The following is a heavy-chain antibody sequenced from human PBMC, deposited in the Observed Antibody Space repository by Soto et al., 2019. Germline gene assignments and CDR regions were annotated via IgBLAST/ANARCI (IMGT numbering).Heavy chain of an antibody. D-gene: IGHD1-26*01. CDR2: LSAYNGDT. J-gene: IGHJ3*01. V-gene: IGHV1-18*01. CDR3: ARWSAIVGGAEALDV. CDR1: GYTFINYG. Sequence: QVQLAQSGAEVKKPGASVRVSCKTSGYTFINYGITWVRQAPGQGLEWMGWLSAYNGDTSSSEKLQDRLTMTTDTSTNTVYMDLRSLTSDDTAVYYCARWSAIVGGAEALDVWGQGTRVIVSS.